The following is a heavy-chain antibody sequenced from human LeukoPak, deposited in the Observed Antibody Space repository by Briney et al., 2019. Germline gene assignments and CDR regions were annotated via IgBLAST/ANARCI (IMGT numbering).Heavy chain of an antibody. CDR3: AMITKPFDN. CDR2: IWYDGSNK. J-gene: IGHJ4*02. D-gene: IGHD3-10*01. V-gene: IGHV3-33*01. Sequence: GGSLRLSCAAPGFTFSSYGMHWVRQAPGKGLEWVAVIWYDGSNKYYADSVKGRFTISRDNSKNTLYLQMDSLRDEDTAVYYCAMITKPFDNWGQGTLVTVSS. CDR1: GFTFSSYG.